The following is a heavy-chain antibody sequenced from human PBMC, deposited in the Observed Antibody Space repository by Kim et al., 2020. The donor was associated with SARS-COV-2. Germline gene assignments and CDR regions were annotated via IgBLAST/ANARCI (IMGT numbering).Heavy chain of an antibody. CDR1: GGTFSSYA. CDR3: ARERITMIVVVINDAFDI. CDR2: IIPILGIA. J-gene: IGHJ3*02. D-gene: IGHD3-22*01. Sequence: SVKVSCKASGGTFSSYAISWVRQAPGQGLEWMGRIIPILGIANYAQKFQGRVTITADKSTSTAYMELSSLRSEDTAVYYCARERITMIVVVINDAFDIWGQGAL. V-gene: IGHV1-69*04.